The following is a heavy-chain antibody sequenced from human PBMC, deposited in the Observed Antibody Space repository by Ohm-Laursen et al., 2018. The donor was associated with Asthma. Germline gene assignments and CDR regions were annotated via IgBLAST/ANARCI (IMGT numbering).Heavy chain of an antibody. CDR2: ISYDGGNK. CDR3: ARDRDGYSIFDY. Sequence: SLRLSCAASGFTFGDYGMHWVRQAPGKGLEWVTVISYDGGNKYYADSVKGRFTISRDNSKNTLYLQMNRLRAEDTAVYYCARDRDGYSIFDYWGQGTLVTVSS. CDR1: GFTFGDYG. V-gene: IGHV3-30*03. J-gene: IGHJ4*02. D-gene: IGHD5-24*01.